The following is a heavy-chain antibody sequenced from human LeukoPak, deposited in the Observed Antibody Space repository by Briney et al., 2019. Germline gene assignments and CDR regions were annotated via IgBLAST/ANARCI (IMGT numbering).Heavy chain of an antibody. D-gene: IGHD2-21*01. Sequence: ASVKVSCKASGYSFTDHYMHWVRQAPGQGLEWMGWTNPNSGGTSFAQKFQGRVTMTRDTSITTVYMEVSWLTSDDTAIYYCARADRLHGGPYLIGPWGQGTLVTVSS. V-gene: IGHV1-2*02. J-gene: IGHJ5*02. CDR1: GYSFTDHY. CDR3: ARADRLHGGPYLIGP. CDR2: TNPNSGGT.